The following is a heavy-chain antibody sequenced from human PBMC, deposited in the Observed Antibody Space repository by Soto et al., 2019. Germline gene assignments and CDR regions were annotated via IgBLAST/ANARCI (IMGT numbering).Heavy chain of an antibody. CDR3: ARSGPIDYDSSGLGYFAY. Sequence: QVQLVQSGAEVKKPGSSVKVSCKASGGTFSSYAISWVRQAPGQGLEWMGGIIPIFGTANYAQKFQGRVTITADESTSTGYMGLSSLRSEDTAVYYCARSGPIDYDSSGLGYFAYWGQGTLVTVSS. V-gene: IGHV1-69*01. J-gene: IGHJ4*02. CDR1: GGTFSSYA. CDR2: IIPIFGTA. D-gene: IGHD3-22*01.